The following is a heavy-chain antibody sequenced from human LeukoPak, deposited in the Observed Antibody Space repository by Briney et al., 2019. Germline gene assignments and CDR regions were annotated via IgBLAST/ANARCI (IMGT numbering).Heavy chain of an antibody. CDR2: IEYSGRT. J-gene: IGHJ4*02. CDR1: GGPISSSTYY. V-gene: IGHV4-39*07. CDR3: ARAGQQLSVY. Sequence: SETLSLTCTVSGGPISSSTYYWGWIRQPPERGLEWIGSIEYSGRTYSHPSLKSRVTISVDTAKPQSSLSLSSVNAADSAVYYRARAGQQLSVYWGQGTLVTVSS. D-gene: IGHD6-13*01.